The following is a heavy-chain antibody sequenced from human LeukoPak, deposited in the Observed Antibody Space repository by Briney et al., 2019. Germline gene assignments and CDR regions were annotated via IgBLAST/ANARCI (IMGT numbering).Heavy chain of an antibody. Sequence: GSLRLSCAASGFTFNDYAMNWVRQAPGKGLEWVSYIRSGSDKILYADSVKGRFTISRDNAKNSLYLQMNSLRAEDTAVYYCARGYCSGGSCYSGFDYWGQGTLVTVSS. V-gene: IGHV3-48*04. CDR1: GFTFNDYA. CDR2: IRSGSDKI. CDR3: ARGYCSGGSCYSGFDY. J-gene: IGHJ4*02. D-gene: IGHD2-15*01.